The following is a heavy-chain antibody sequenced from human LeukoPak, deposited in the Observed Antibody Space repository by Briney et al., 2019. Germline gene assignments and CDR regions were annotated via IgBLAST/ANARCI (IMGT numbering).Heavy chain of an antibody. CDR1: GGTFSSYA. J-gene: IGHJ3*02. V-gene: IGHV1-69*04. CDR3: ARAGGGLVDAFDI. D-gene: IGHD1-14*01. Sequence: ASVKVSCKASGGTFSSYAISWVRQAPGQGLEWMGRIIPILGIANYAQKFQGRVTITADKSTSTAYMELSSLRSEDTAVYYCARAGGGLVDAFDIWGQGTMVTVSS. CDR2: IIPILGIA.